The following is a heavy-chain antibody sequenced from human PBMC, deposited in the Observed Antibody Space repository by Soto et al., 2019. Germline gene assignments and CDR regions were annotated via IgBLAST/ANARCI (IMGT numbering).Heavy chain of an antibody. CDR3: ARAPHYYDSSGYYPRYFDY. CDR1: GGSISSGDYY. Sequence: QVQLQESGPGLVKPSQTLSLTCTVSGGSISSGDYYWSWIRQPPGKGLEWIGYIYYSGSTYYNPSLKSRVTISVDTPKNQFSLKLSSVTAADTAVYYCARAPHYYDSSGYYPRYFDYWGQGTLVTVSS. D-gene: IGHD3-22*01. CDR2: IYYSGST. J-gene: IGHJ4*02. V-gene: IGHV4-30-4*01.